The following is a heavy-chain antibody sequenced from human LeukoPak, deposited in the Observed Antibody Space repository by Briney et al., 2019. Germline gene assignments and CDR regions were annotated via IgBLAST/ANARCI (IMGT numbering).Heavy chain of an antibody. CDR2: IYHSGST. J-gene: IGHJ4*02. Sequence: SETLSLTCSVSGYSISSGYYWGWIRQPPGKGLEWIGSIYHSGSTYYNPSLKSRVTISVDTSKNQFSLKLSSVTAADTAVYYCASSEYYYDSSGNFDYWGQGTLVTVSS. D-gene: IGHD3-22*01. V-gene: IGHV4-38-2*01. CDR1: GYSISSGYY. CDR3: ASSEYYYDSSGNFDY.